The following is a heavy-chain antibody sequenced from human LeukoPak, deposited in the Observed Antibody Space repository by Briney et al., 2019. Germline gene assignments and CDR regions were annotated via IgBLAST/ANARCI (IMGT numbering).Heavy chain of an antibody. CDR2: ISHSGST. V-gene: IGHV4-34*01. J-gene: IGHJ4*02. Sequence: PSETLSLTCAVYGGSFSGYFWSYIRQPPGKGLEWLGEISHSGSTNYSPSLKGRVTISVDTSKNQFSLKLSSVTAADTAVYYCARALHGGSYFLDYWGQGTLVTVSS. D-gene: IGHD1-26*01. CDR3: ARALHGGSYFLDY. CDR1: GGSFSGYF.